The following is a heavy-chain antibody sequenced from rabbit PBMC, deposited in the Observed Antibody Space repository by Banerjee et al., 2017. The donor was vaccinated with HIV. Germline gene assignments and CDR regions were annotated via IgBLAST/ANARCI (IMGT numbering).Heavy chain of an antibody. CDR1: GLDFSSSYW. V-gene: IGHV1S45*01. Sequence: QEQLEESGGDLVKPEGSLTLTCKASGLDFSSSYWICWVRQAPGKGLEWIGCINTSSGNTVYASWAKGRFTISKTSSTTVTLQMTSLTAADTATYFCARDLAGAIGWNFGLWGQGTLVTVS. CDR3: ARDLAGAIGWNFGL. J-gene: IGHJ3*01. CDR2: INTSSGNT. D-gene: IGHD4-1*01.